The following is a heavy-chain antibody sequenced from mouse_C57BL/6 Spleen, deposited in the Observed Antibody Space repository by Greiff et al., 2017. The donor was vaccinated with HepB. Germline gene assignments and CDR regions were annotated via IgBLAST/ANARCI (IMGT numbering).Heavy chain of an antibody. CDR2: INPYNGGT. CDR1: GYTFTDYY. J-gene: IGHJ2*01. CDR3: ARWLVAKGHFDY. Sequence: EVQLQQSGPVLVKPGASVKMSCKASGYTFTDYYMNWVKPSHGKSLEWIGVINPYNGGTSYNQKFKDKATLTVDKSSSTAYMEPNSLTSEDSAVYYCARWLVAKGHFDYWRQGTTLTDAS. D-gene: IGHD1-1*01. V-gene: IGHV1-19*01.